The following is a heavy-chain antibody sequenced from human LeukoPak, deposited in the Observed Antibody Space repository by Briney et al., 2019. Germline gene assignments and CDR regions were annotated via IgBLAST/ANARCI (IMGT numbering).Heavy chain of an antibody. Sequence: PSETLSLTCTVSGDSINSLDLWSWVRQPPGKGLEWIGEMYLSGTTHSNPSVKSRVTIDKSKNQFFLNLSSVTAADTAVYYCAGLVGRYSSGLYYYYFDYWGQGTLVTVSS. CDR1: GDSINSLDL. V-gene: IGHV4-4*02. CDR2: MYLSGTT. J-gene: IGHJ4*02. CDR3: AGLVGRYSSGLYYYYFDY. D-gene: IGHD3-22*01.